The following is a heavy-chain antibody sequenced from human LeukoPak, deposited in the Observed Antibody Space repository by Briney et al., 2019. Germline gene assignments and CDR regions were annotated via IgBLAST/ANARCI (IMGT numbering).Heavy chain of an antibody. V-gene: IGHV4-61*01. CDR3: GREKFYGGGSYYYYGMDV. CDR1: GGSVSSGSYY. Sequence: SETLSLTCTVSGGSVSSGSYYWSWIRQPPGKGLEWIGYIYYSGSTNYNPSLKSRVTISVDTSKNQFSLKLSSVTAADTAVYYWGREKFYGGGSYYYYGMDVWGKGTRVTVSS. J-gene: IGHJ6*04. D-gene: IGHD3-10*01. CDR2: IYYSGST.